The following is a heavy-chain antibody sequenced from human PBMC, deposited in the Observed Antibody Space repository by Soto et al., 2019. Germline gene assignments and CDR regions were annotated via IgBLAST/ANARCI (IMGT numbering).Heavy chain of an antibody. CDR2: ISYDGSNK. CDR3: ARGLGQWTFDY. CDR1: GFTFSSYA. Sequence: RLSCAASGFTFSSYAMHWVRQAPGKGLEWVAVISYDGSNKYYADSVKGRFTISRDNSKNTLYLQMNSLRAEDTAVYYCARGLGQWTFDYWGQGTLVTVSS. V-gene: IGHV3-30-3*01. J-gene: IGHJ4*02. D-gene: IGHD6-19*01.